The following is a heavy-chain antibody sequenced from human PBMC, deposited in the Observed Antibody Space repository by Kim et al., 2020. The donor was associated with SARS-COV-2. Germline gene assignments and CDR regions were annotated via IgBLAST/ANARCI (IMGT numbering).Heavy chain of an antibody. V-gene: IGHV1-18*01. CDR3: ARDFTAMGPDYFDY. J-gene: IGHJ4*02. D-gene: IGHD5-18*01. CDR1: GYTFTSYG. Sequence: ASVKVSCKASGYTFTSYGISWVRQAPGQGLEWMGWISAYNGNTNYAQKLQGRVTMTTDTSTSTAYMELRSLRSDDTAVYYCARDFTAMGPDYFDYWGQGTLVTGAS. CDR2: ISAYNGNT.